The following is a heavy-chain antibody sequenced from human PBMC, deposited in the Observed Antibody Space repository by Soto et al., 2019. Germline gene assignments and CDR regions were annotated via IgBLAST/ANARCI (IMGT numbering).Heavy chain of an antibody. CDR2: ISSSSSYI. CDR3: ARSRTEGQLVLLYGMDV. Sequence: PGGSLRLSCAASGFTFSSYSMNWVRQAPGKGLEWVSSISSSSSYIYYADSVKGRFTISRDNAKNSLYLQMNSLRAEDTAVYYCARSRTEGQLVLLYGMDVWGQGTTVTVSS. V-gene: IGHV3-21*01. CDR1: GFTFSSYS. D-gene: IGHD6-6*01. J-gene: IGHJ6*02.